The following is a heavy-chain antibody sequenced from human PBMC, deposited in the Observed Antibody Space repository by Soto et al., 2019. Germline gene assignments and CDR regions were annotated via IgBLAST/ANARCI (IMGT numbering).Heavy chain of an antibody. CDR3: ARGSMGNWDSMPHWFDP. V-gene: IGHV4-30-2*01. CDR1: GGSISSGGYS. Sequence: QLQLQESGSGLVKPSQTLSLTCAVSGGSISSGGYSWSWIRQPPGKGLEWIGYIYHSGSTYYNPSLKGRVTISVDRSKNQFSLKLSSVTAADTAVYYCARGSMGNWDSMPHWFDPWGQGTLVTVSS. CDR2: IYHSGST. J-gene: IGHJ5*02. D-gene: IGHD7-27*01.